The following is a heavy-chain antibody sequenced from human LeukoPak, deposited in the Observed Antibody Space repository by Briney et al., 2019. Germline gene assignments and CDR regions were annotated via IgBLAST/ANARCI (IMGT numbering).Heavy chain of an antibody. J-gene: IGHJ4*02. Sequence: PSETLSLTCTVSGDSIRRDYWSWIRQPPGKGLEWIGYVYYSGSTHYNPSLKSRVTISADTSKNQFSLKLNSLTTADTAVYYCTRGAGWLIDYWGQGILVTVSS. CDR3: TRGAGWLIDY. V-gene: IGHV4-59*01. D-gene: IGHD3-16*01. CDR2: VYYSGST. CDR1: GDSIRRDY.